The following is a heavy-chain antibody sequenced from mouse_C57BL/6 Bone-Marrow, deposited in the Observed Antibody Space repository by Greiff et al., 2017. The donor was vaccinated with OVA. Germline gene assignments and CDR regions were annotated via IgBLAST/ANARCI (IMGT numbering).Heavy chain of an antibody. V-gene: IGHV1-50*01. CDR3: ARLFSLFAY. J-gene: IGHJ3*01. CDR1: GYTFTSYW. D-gene: IGHD1-1*01. CDR2: IDPSDSYT. Sequence: QVQLQQPGAELVKPGASVKLSCKASGYTFTSYWMQWVKQRPGPGLEWIGEIDPSDSYTNYNQKFKGKATLTVDTSSSTAYMQLSSLTSEDSAVYYCARLFSLFAYWGQGTLVTVSA.